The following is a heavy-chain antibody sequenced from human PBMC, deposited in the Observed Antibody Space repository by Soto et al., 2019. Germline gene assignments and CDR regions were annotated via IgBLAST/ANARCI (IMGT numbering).Heavy chain of an antibody. CDR1: GYTFTGYY. J-gene: IGHJ4*02. V-gene: IGHV1-2*02. CDR3: ARLRDSSGYLDY. D-gene: IGHD3-22*01. CDR2: INPNSGGT. Sequence: SVKVSCKASGYTFTGYYMHWVRQAPGQGLEWMGWINPNSGGTNYAQKFQGRVTMTRDTSISTAYMELSRLRSDDTAVYYCARLRDSSGYLDYWGQGXLVTVYS.